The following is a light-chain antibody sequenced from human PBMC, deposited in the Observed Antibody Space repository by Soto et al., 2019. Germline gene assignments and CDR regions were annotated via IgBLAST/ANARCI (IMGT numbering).Light chain of an antibody. CDR2: DAS. V-gene: IGKV1-5*01. Sequence: DIQMTQSPSTLSASLGDRVTITCRASQTIGSWLAWYQQKPGTAPKLLIYDASTLESGVPSRFSGSGSGTEFTLTISSLQPDDFATYYCQQYDNYPLTFGGGTKVDIK. CDR3: QQYDNYPLT. J-gene: IGKJ4*01. CDR1: QTIGSW.